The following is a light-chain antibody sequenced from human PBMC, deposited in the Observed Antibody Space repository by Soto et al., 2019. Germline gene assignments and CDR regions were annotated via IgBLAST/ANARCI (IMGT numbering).Light chain of an antibody. CDR1: SSDVGSYNL. CDR2: EVT. CDR3: CSYSGTSTYYF. Sequence: QSALTQPASVSGSPGQSITISCTGTSSDVGSYNLVSWYQQHPGKAPILMISEVTKRPSRVSNRFSGSKSGNTASLTISGLQAEYETDYYCCSYSGTSTYYFFGTGTKLTVL. J-gene: IGLJ1*01. V-gene: IGLV2-23*02.